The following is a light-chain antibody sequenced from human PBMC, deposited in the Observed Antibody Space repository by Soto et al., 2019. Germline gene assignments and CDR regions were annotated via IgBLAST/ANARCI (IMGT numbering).Light chain of an antibody. J-gene: IGKJ1*01. Sequence: EIVLTQSPGTLSLSPGERATLSCMASQSVSSSYLAWYQQKPGQAPRLLIYGASSRATGIPDRFSVSGSGTDFTLTISRLEPEDFAVYYCQHYGSSPRWTFGQGTKVEIK. V-gene: IGKV3-20*01. CDR1: QSVSSSY. CDR3: QHYGSSPRWT. CDR2: GAS.